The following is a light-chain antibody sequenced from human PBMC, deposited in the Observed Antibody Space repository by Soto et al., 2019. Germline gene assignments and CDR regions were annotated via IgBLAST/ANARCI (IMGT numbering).Light chain of an antibody. CDR3: QQFDRYSWT. Sequence: DIQMTQSPSTLSASLGARVTITCRASQSFSNWLAWYQQKPGKAPRLLIYDVSSLESGVPSRFSGSASGTEFILTISSLQPDDFATYYCQQFDRYSWTFGQGTTVEMK. V-gene: IGKV1-5*01. CDR2: DVS. CDR1: QSFSNW. J-gene: IGKJ1*01.